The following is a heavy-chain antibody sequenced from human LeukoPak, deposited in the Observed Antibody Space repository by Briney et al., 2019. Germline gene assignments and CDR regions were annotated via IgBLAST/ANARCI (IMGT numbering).Heavy chain of an antibody. CDR3: GRGTVVLMGVDN. D-gene: IGHD3-22*01. CDR2: INSNSGGT. Sequence: ASVKVSCKASGYTFIGYYIHWLRQAPGQGLEWMGWINSNSGGTNYAQNFEGRVTMTRDTSISTAYMELSSLRSDDTAIYYCGRGTVVLMGVDNWGQGTLVTVSS. J-gene: IGHJ4*02. V-gene: IGHV1-2*02. CDR1: GYTFIGYY.